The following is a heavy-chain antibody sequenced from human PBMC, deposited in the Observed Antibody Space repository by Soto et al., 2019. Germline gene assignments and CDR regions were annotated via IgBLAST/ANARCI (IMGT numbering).Heavy chain of an antibody. J-gene: IGHJ3*01. D-gene: IGHD3-10*01. CDR2: IYYDGST. Sequence: QLQLQESGPGLVKPSETLSLTCSVSGGSITTSSYNWDWIRQPPGKGLEWIGTIYYDGSTSYNPSLKSQVTISVDTSKNHFALKLNSVTAADTAVYYSARFYGNAFDVWGRGTVVTVSS. V-gene: IGHV4-39*02. CDR3: ARFYGNAFDV. CDR1: GGSITTSSYN.